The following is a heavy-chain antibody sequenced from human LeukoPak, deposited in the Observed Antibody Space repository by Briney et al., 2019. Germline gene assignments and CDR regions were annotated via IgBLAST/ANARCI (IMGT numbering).Heavy chain of an antibody. Sequence: SETLSLTCTVSGGSISSYYWSWIRQPAGKGLEWIGRIYTSGSTNYNPSLKSRVTMSVDTSKNQFSLKLSSVTAADTAVYYCARDYDILTGYYGGVMDVWGKGTTVTVSS. V-gene: IGHV4-4*07. J-gene: IGHJ6*03. CDR1: GGSISSYY. CDR2: IYTSGST. D-gene: IGHD3-9*01. CDR3: ARDYDILTGYYGGVMDV.